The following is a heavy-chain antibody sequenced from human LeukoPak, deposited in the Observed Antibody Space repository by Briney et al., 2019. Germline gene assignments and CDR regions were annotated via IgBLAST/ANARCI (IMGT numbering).Heavy chain of an antibody. CDR1: GFTFSSYD. V-gene: IGHV3-13*01. D-gene: IGHD1-14*01. CDR3: ARGLFAGGNYYMDV. Sequence: PGGSLRLSCAASGFTFSSYDMHWVRQATGKGLEWVSAIGTAGDTYYPGSVRGRFTISRENAKNSLYLQMNSLRAGDTAVYYCARGLFAGGNYYMDVWGKGTTVTVSS. CDR2: IGTAGDT. J-gene: IGHJ6*03.